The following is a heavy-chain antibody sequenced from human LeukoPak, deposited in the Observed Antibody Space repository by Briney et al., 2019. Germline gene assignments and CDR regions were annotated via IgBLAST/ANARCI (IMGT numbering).Heavy chain of an antibody. V-gene: IGHV4-34*01. CDR2: INHSGST. J-gene: IGHJ5*02. CDR1: GGSFSGYY. D-gene: IGHD4-17*01. CDR3: ASSTVTVAGLDP. Sequence: SETLSLTCAVYGGSFSGYYWSWIRQPPGKGLEWIGEINHSGSTNYNPSLKSRVTISVDTSKNQFSLKLSSVTAADTAVYYCASSTVTVAGLDPWGQGTLVTVSS.